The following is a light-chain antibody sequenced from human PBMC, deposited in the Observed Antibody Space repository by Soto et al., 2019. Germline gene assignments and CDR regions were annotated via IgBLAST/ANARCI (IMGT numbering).Light chain of an antibody. CDR2: GAS. Sequence: EIVMTQSPATLSVSPGESATLSCRASQYISTNLAWYQQRPGQAPRLLIDGASTRATGIPVRFSGSGSGTEFTLTISSLQSEDFVVYHCQQYNIWPWTFGQGTKVEIK. J-gene: IGKJ1*01. CDR1: QYISTN. CDR3: QQYNIWPWT. V-gene: IGKV3-15*01.